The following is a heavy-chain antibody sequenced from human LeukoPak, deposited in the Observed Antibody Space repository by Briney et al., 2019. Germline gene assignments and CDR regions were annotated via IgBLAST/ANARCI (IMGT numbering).Heavy chain of an antibody. CDR1: GGSISSSSYY. D-gene: IGHD4-17*01. Sequence: PSETLSLTCTVSGGSISSSSYYWGWIRQPPGKGLEWIGSIYYSGSTYYNPSLKSRVTISVDTSKNQFSLKLSSVTAADTAVYYCAKDRRDYGDSSFDYWGQGTLVTVSS. CDR3: AKDRRDYGDSSFDY. V-gene: IGHV4-39*07. CDR2: IYYSGST. J-gene: IGHJ4*02.